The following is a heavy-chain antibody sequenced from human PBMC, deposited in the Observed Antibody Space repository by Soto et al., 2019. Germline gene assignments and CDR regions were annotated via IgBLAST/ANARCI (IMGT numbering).Heavy chain of an antibody. CDR2: IYPGDSDT. V-gene: IGHV5-51*01. J-gene: IGHJ6*02. CDR3: ASDSSGYKNPGDYYGMDV. CDR1: GYSFTSYW. Sequence: EVQLVQSGAEVKKPGESLKISCKGSGYSFTSYWIGWVRQMPGKGLEWMGIIYPGDSDTRYSPSFQGQVTISADKSISTAYLQWSSLKASDTAMYYCASDSSGYKNPGDYYGMDVWGQGTTVTVSS. D-gene: IGHD3-22*01.